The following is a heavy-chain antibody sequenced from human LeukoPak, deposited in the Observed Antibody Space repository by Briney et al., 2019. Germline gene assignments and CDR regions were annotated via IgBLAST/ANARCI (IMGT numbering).Heavy chain of an antibody. CDR2: ISSSGST. J-gene: IGHJ5*02. V-gene: IGHV4-4*07. Sequence: SETLSLTCTVSGGSISSYYWSWIRQPAGQGLEWIGRISSSGSTNYNPSLKSRVTISVDTSKNQFSLKLSSVTAADTALYYCARQERGGWYVGHWFDPWGQGTLVTVSS. D-gene: IGHD6-19*01. CDR1: GGSISSYY. CDR3: ARQERGGWYVGHWFDP.